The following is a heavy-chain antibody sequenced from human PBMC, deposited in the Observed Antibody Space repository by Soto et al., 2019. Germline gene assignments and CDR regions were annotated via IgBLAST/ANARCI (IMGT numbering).Heavy chain of an antibody. J-gene: IGHJ4*02. Sequence: QVQLQESGPGLVKPSQTLSLTCTVSGGSISSGGYYWSWIRQHPGKGLEWIGYIYYSGSTYYNPSLKXXVXRXXDTSKNQFSLKLSSVTAADTAVYYCAREEGQPASLWGQGTLVTVSS. D-gene: IGHD6-13*01. CDR1: GGSISSGGYY. V-gene: IGHV4-31*01. CDR3: AREEGQPASL. CDR2: IYYSGST.